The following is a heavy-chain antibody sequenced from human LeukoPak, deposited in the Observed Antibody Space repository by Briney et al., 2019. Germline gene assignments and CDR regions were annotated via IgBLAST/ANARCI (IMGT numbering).Heavy chain of an antibody. D-gene: IGHD3-22*01. V-gene: IGHV3-30*02. J-gene: IGHJ4*02. Sequence: PGGSLRLSCSTFGFTFSDYAFHWVRQAPGKGLEWVAFIRLDGITAYYTDSVKGRFTISRDNSKKTLFLQMNSLRAEDTAVYYCARDHLSYDSSEGEFDYWGQGTLVTVSS. CDR2: IRLDGITA. CDR3: ARDHLSYDSSEGEFDY. CDR1: GFTFSDYA.